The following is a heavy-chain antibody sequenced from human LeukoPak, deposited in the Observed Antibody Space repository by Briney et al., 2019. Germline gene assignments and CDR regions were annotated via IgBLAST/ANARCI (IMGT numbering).Heavy chain of an antibody. CDR2: IKQDGSEK. CDR3: ARVSSAPYYYYGMDV. CDR1: GFTFSSYW. J-gene: IGHJ6*02. Sequence: PGGSLRLSCAASGFTFSSYWMSWVRQAPGKGLECVANIKQDGSEKYYVDSVKGRFTISRDNAKNSLYLQMNSLRAEDTAVYYCARVSSAPYYYYGMDVWGQGTTVTVSS. V-gene: IGHV3-7*01.